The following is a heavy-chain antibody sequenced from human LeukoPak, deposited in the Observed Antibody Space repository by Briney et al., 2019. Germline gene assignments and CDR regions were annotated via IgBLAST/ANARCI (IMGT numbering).Heavy chain of an antibody. CDR1: GRSLISYY. V-gene: IGHV4-59*01. CDR3: ARVDTAMGYGLDY. Sequence: SETLSLTCTVPGRSLISYYWSWIRQPPAKGLERIEYIYYSGSTNYNPSLKSHLTISLDPPKNQFSLKLASMTAPDTAVYYCARVDTAMGYGLDYWGQGTLVTVSS. CDR2: IYYSGST. J-gene: IGHJ4*02. D-gene: IGHD5-18*01.